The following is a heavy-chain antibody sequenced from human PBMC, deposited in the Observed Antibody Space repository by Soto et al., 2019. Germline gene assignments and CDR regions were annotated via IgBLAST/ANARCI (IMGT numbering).Heavy chain of an antibody. V-gene: IGHV1-69*02. CDR2: IIPIQGIA. Sequence: SVKVSCKASGGTYSTFSTYTIIWVRQAPGQGLEWMGRIIPIQGIANYAQNFQGRVTITADKSTSTAYMELSSLRSEDTAVYYSARRADGFDPWGQGTLVTVSS. CDR3: ARRADGFDP. CDR1: GGTYSTFSTYT. J-gene: IGHJ5*02.